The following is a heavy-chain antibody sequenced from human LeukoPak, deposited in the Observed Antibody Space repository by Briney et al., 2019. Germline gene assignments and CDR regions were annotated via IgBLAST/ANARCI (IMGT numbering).Heavy chain of an antibody. J-gene: IGHJ6*03. V-gene: IGHV1-69*05. CDR3: ASQGSGSYYGYYYYYMDV. D-gene: IGHD1-26*01. CDR2: IIPIFGTA. Sequence: ASVKVSCKASGGTFSSYAISWVRQAPGQGLEWMGRIIPIFGTANYAQKFQGRVTITTDESTSTAYMELSSLRSDDTAVYYCASQGSGSYYGYYYYYMDVWGKGTTVTVSS. CDR1: GGTFSSYA.